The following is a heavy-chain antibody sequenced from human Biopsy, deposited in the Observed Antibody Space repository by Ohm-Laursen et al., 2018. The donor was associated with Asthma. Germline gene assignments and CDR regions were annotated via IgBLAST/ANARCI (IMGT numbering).Heavy chain of an antibody. CDR1: GFTFSDYY. J-gene: IGHJ4*02. CDR2: INGKSNSI. D-gene: IGHD6-19*01. V-gene: IGHV3-11*01. Sequence: SLRLSCTASGFTFSDYYMSWIRQAPGKGLEWISYINGKSNSIENVDSVKGRFTISRDNAKNSLYLQMNSLRAEDTAVYYCARDSYSSGLYDDFQSWGQGTLVTVSS. CDR3: ARDSYSSGLYDDFQS.